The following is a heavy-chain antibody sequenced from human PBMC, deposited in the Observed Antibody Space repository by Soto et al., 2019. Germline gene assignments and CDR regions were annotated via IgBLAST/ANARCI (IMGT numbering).Heavy chain of an antibody. CDR1: GFTFSNYA. CDR3: AKSHTSSSGSGPYYFDY. J-gene: IGHJ4*02. V-gene: IGHV3-23*01. D-gene: IGHD6-6*01. CDR2: ISGSGRTT. Sequence: GGSLRLSCAASGFTFSNYAMSWVRQAPGKGLEWVSAISGSGRTTYYADSVKGQFTASRDNSKNTQYLQMNSLRAEDTAIYYCAKSHTSSSGSGPYYFDYWGQGTLVTVSS.